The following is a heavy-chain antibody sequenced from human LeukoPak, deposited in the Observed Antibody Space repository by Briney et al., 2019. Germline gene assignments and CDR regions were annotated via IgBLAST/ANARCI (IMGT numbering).Heavy chain of an antibody. CDR3: ARDGTYDSSGYYYSVYYYYMDV. CDR2: ISSSSSYI. V-gene: IGHV3-21*01. CDR1: GLTFSSYS. Sequence: PGGSLRLSCAASGLTFSSYSMNWVRQAPGKGLEWVSSISSSSSYIYYADSVKGRFTISRDNAKNSLYLQMNSLRAEDTAVYYCARDGTYDSSGYYYSVYYYYMDVWGKGTTVTVSS. J-gene: IGHJ6*03. D-gene: IGHD3-22*01.